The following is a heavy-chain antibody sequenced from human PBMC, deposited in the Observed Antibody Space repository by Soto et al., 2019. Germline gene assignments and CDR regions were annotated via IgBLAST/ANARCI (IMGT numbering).Heavy chain of an antibody. J-gene: IGHJ6*02. CDR2: ITGGSTT. CDR3: AKDKDWSGVYGMDV. D-gene: IGHD3-3*01. CDR1: GFSFSSYA. V-gene: IGHV3-23*01. Sequence: EVQLLESGGGLVQPGGSLRLSCAASGFSFSSYAMNWVRQAPGKGLEWVTTITGGSTTYYADSVKGRFTISRDNSKNTLYLQMNGLRAEDTAVYYCAKDKDWSGVYGMDVWGQGTTVTVSS.